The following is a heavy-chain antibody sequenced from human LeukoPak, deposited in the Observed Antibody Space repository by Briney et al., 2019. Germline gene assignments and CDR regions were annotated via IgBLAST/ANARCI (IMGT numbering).Heavy chain of an antibody. CDR2: ISSSSSYI. Sequence: GGSLRLSCAASGFTFSSYSMNWVRQAPGKGLEWVSSISSSSSYIYYADTVKGRFTISRDNAKNSLYLQMNSLRAEDTAVYYCARVGVGAATDAFDIWGQGTMVTVSS. CDR3: ARVGVGAATDAFDI. CDR1: GFTFSSYS. D-gene: IGHD1-26*01. V-gene: IGHV3-21*01. J-gene: IGHJ3*02.